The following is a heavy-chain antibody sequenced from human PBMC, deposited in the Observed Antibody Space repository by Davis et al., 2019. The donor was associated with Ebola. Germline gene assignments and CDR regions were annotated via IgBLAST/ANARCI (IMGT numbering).Heavy chain of an antibody. V-gene: IGHV3-NL1*01. CDR3: ARDNAPYYYYGMDV. CDR2: IYSGGST. CDR1: GFTFSAYG. J-gene: IGHJ6*02. Sequence: PGGSLRLSCAAYGFTFSAYGMHWVRQAPGKGLEWVSVIYSGGSTYYADSVKGRFTISRGNSKNTLYLQMNSLRAEDTAVYYCARDNAPYYYYGMDVWGQGTTVTVSS. D-gene: IGHD2-2*01.